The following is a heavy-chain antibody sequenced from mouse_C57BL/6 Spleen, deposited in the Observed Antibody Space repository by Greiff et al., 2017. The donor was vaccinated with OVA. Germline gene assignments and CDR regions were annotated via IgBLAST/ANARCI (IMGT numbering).Heavy chain of an antibody. CDR3: ARRAPYYEYDSVWFAY. J-gene: IGHJ3*01. V-gene: IGHV1-20*01. D-gene: IGHD2-4*01. CDR2: INPYNGDT. Sequence: VQLKESGPELVKPGDSVKISCKASGYSFTGYFMNWVMQSHGKSLEWIGRINPYNGDTFYNQKFKGKATLTVDKSSSTAHMELRSLTSEDSAVYYCARRAPYYEYDSVWFAYWGQGTLVTVSA. CDR1: GYSFTGYF.